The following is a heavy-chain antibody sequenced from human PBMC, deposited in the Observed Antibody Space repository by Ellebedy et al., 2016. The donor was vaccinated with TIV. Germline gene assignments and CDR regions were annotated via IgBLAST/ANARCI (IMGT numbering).Heavy chain of an antibody. J-gene: IGHJ6*02. CDR2: IIPILGIA. CDR3: ARIAIAVAGYYNYYGMDV. CDR1: GGTFSSYA. V-gene: IGHV1-69*04. Sequence: AASVKVSCKASGGTFSSYAISWVRQAPGQGLEWMGRIIPILGIANYAQKLQGRVTMTTDTSMSTAYMELRSLRSDDTAVYYCARIAIAVAGYYNYYGMDVWGQGTTVTVSS. D-gene: IGHD6-19*01.